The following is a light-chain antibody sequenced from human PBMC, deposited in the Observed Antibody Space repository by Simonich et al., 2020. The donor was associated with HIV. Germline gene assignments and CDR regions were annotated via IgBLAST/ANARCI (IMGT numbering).Light chain of an antibody. CDR2: GAS. J-gene: IGKJ3*01. Sequence: EIVMTQSPATLSVSPGERAPLSCRASQSVSSNLAWYQQKPGQAPRLLIYGASNRATGIPARFSGSGSGTDFTLTISSLEPEDFAVYYCQQRSNWPLTFGPGTKVDIK. CDR3: QQRSNWPLT. CDR1: QSVSSN. V-gene: IGKV3-11*01.